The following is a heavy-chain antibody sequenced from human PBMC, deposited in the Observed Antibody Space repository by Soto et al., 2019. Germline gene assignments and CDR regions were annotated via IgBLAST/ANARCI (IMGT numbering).Heavy chain of an antibody. V-gene: IGHV4-59*01. Sequence: PWETLSLTCTVSGGSISSYYWSWIRQPPGKGLEWIGYIYYSGSTNYNPSLKSRVTISVDTSKNQFSLKLSSVTAADTAVYYCARRYGGNFDFWGQGTLVTVSS. CDR2: IYYSGST. CDR1: GGSISSYY. CDR3: ARRYGGNFDF. D-gene: IGHD1-26*01. J-gene: IGHJ4*02.